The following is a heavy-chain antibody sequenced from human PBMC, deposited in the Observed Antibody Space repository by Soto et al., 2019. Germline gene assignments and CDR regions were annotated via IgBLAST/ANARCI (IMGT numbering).Heavy chain of an antibody. V-gene: IGHV3-23*01. CDR1: GFTFSSYA. Sequence: PGGSLRLSCAASGFTFSSYAMSWVRQAPGKGLEWVSAISGSGGSTYYADSVKGRFTISRDNSKNTLYLQMNSLRAEDTAVYYCAKDSPFIVVVTATLDYWGQGTLVTV. CDR3: AKDSPFIVVVTATLDY. CDR2: ISGSGGST. D-gene: IGHD2-21*02. J-gene: IGHJ4*02.